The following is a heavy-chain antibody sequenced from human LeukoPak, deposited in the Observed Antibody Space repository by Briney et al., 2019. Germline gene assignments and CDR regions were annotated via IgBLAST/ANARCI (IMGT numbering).Heavy chain of an antibody. J-gene: IGHJ6*04. Sequence: GGSLRLSCAASGFTFSSYGMHWVRQAPGKGLEGVAVIWYDGSNKYYADSVKGRFTISRDNSKNTLYLQMNSLRAEDTAVYYCARETVYDILTGYFYYYYYGMDVWGKGTTVTVSS. D-gene: IGHD3-9*01. CDR1: GFTFSSYG. V-gene: IGHV3-33*01. CDR3: ARETVYDILTGYFYYYYYGMDV. CDR2: IWYDGSNK.